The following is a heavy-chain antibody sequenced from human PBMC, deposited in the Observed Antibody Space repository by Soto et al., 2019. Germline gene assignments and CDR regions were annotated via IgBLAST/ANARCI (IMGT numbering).Heavy chain of an antibody. J-gene: IGHJ4*02. CDR2: ISYDGSNK. Sequence: QVQLVESGGGVVQPGRSLRLSCAASGFTFSSYGMHWVRQAPGKGLEWVAVISYDGSNKYYADSVKGRFAISRDNSKNSLYLQMNRLRAEDTAVYYCAKDRRKVVVAAPFEHWRQGTLVTVYS. D-gene: IGHD2-15*01. CDR3: AKDRRKVVVAAPFEH. CDR1: GFTFSSYG. V-gene: IGHV3-30*18.